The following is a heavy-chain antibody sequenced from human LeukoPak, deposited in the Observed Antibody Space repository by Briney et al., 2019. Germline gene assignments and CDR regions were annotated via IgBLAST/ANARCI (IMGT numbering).Heavy chain of an antibody. V-gene: IGHV3-48*04. D-gene: IGHD6-6*01. CDR2: ISSSGNSR. CDR1: GFILSNYR. CDR3: ARVTTDGSSSSPLLLGYYMDV. Sequence: GGSLRLSCAASGFILSNYRMNWVRQAPGKGLEWVSYISSSGNSREYADSVKGRFTISRDNARDSLHLQMNSLRAEDTAVYYCARVTTDGSSSSPLLLGYYMDVWGKGTTVTVSS. J-gene: IGHJ6*03.